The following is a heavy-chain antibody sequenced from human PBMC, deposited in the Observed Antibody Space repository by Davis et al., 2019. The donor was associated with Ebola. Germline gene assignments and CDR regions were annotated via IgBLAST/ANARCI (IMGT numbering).Heavy chain of an antibody. Sequence: GESLKISCAASGFIFSNYAMYWVRQVPGKGLEWVAAISYDGSNKYYVESVKGRFTISRDNSKNTLYLQMNSLKTEDTAVYYCAKPIAAAGPYYFDYWGQGTLVTVSS. CDR3: AKPIAAAGPYYFDY. V-gene: IGHV3-30*04. J-gene: IGHJ4*02. CDR1: GFIFSNYA. CDR2: ISYDGSNK. D-gene: IGHD6-13*01.